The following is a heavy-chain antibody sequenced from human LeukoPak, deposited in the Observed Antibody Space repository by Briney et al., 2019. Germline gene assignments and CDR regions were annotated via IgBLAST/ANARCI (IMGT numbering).Heavy chain of an antibody. CDR3: ARVDYYGSGSYYSDWFDP. CDR1: GGSISSSSYY. Sequence: SETLSLTCTVSGGSISSSSYYWGWIRQPPGKGLEWIGSIYYSGSTYYNPSLKSRVTISVDTSKNQFSLKLSSVTAADTAVYYCARVDYYGSGSYYSDWFDPWGQGTLVTVSS. D-gene: IGHD3-10*01. J-gene: IGHJ5*02. V-gene: IGHV4-39*07. CDR2: IYYSGST.